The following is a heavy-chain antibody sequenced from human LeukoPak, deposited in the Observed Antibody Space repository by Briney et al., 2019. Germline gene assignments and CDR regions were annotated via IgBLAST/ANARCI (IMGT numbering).Heavy chain of an antibody. CDR1: GGSFSGYY. D-gene: IGHD6-13*01. CDR3: ARGTGYSSSFFY. V-gene: IGHV4-34*01. Sequence: SETLSLTCAVYGGSFSGYYWSWIRQPPGKGLEWIGEINHSGSTNYNPSLKSRVTISVDMSKNQFSLKLSSVTAADTAVYYCARGTGYSSSFFYWGQGTLVTVSS. J-gene: IGHJ4*02. CDR2: INHSGST.